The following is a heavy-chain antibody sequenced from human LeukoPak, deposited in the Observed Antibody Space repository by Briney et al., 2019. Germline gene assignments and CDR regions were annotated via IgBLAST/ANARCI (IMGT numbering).Heavy chain of an antibody. J-gene: IGHJ4*02. CDR1: GFTFSSYW. V-gene: IGHV3-74*01. CDR2: IHVDGSIT. Sequence: GGSLRLSCAASGFTFSSYWMHWVCQAPGRGLGWVSHIHVDGSITNYADSVKGRFTISRDNAKNTLYLQMNSLRAEDTAVYFCAREVGAIDSWGQGTLVTVSS. D-gene: IGHD1-26*01. CDR3: AREVGAIDS.